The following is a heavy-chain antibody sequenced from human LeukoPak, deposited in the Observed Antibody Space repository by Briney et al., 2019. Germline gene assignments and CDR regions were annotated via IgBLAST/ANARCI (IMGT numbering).Heavy chain of an antibody. CDR3: ATQPILPSSFP. Sequence: GGSLRLSCAASGFTFSNYEMNWVRQAPGKGLEWVSYISSSGAASYYADSVKGRFSIPRDNAKNSLFLQMNSLRAEDTALYYCATQPILPSSFPWGQGTLVTVSS. CDR2: ISSSGAAS. CDR1: GFTFSNYE. D-gene: IGHD2-21*01. J-gene: IGHJ5*02. V-gene: IGHV3-48*03.